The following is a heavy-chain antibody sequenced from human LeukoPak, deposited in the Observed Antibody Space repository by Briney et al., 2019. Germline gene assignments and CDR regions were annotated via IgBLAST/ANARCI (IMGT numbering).Heavy chain of an antibody. V-gene: IGHV3-21*01. CDR3: AREGPYYYDSSGYRPQYFDY. D-gene: IGHD3-22*01. Sequence: PGGSLRLSCAASGFTFSSYSMNWVRQAPGKGLEWVSSISSSSYIYYADSVKGRFTISRDNAKNSLYLQMNSLRAEDTAVYYCAREGPYYYDSSGYRPQYFDYWGQGTLVTVSS. CDR1: GFTFSSYS. CDR2: ISSSSYI. J-gene: IGHJ4*02.